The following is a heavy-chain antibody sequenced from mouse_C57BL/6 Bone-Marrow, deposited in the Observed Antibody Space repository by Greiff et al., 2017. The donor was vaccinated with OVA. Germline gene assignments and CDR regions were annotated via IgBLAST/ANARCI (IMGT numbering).Heavy chain of an antibody. V-gene: IGHV1-81*01. CDR2: IYPRSGNT. Sequence: VMLQQSGAELARPGASVKLSCKASGYTFTSYGISWVKQRTGQGLEWIGEIYPRSGNTYYNEKFKGKATLTADKSSSTAYMELRSLTSEDSAVYFCARGETVVSSYYFDYWGQGTTLTVSS. CDR1: GYTFTSYG. D-gene: IGHD1-1*01. J-gene: IGHJ2*01. CDR3: ARGETVVSSYYFDY.